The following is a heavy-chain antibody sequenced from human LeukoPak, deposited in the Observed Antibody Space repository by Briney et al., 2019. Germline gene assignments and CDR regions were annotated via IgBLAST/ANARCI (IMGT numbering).Heavy chain of an antibody. CDR1: GFTFSSYS. CDR3: AKRPSGGRDFDY. V-gene: IGHV3-23*01. J-gene: IGHJ4*02. CDR2: IGGSGAGT. D-gene: IGHD2-15*01. Sequence: GGSLRLSCAASGFTFSSYSMNWVRQAPGKGLEWVSAIGGSGAGTYYTDSVKGRFTISRDNSKNMLFLQMNSLRAEDTAVYYCAKRPSGGRDFDYWGQGTLVTVSS.